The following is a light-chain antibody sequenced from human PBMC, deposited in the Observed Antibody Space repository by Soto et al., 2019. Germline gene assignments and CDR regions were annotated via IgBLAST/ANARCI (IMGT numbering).Light chain of an antibody. CDR2: DAS. CDR1: QSVSSY. CDR3: QQYNSLRGA. J-gene: IGKJ1*01. V-gene: IGKV3-11*01. Sequence: EIVLTQSPATLSLSPGERATLSCRASQSVSSYLAWYQQKPGQAPRLLIYDASNRATGIPARFSGSGSGTDFTLTISSLEPEDFAVYYCQQYNSLRGAFGQGTKVEIK.